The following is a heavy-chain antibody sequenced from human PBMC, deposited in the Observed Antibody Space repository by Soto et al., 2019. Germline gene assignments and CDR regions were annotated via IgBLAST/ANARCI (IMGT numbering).Heavy chain of an antibody. CDR1: GGSVSGYF. D-gene: IGHD6-19*01. J-gene: IGHJ4*02. V-gene: IGHV4-34*01. CDR2: VDHTGST. CDR3: ARVHSSGWYAGY. Sequence: PSETLYLTCAVYGGSVSGYFWSWIRQPPGKGLEWIGEVDHTGSTNYNPSLTSRVTISVDRSKNQFSLQLSPVTAADTAVYYSARVHSSGWYAGYWGRGTLVTVSS.